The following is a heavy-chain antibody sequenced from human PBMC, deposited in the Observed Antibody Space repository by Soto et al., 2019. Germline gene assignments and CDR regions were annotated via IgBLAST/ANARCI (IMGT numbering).Heavy chain of an antibody. CDR3: AREVVGATGTLDAFDI. V-gene: IGHV3-21*01. Sequence: GGSLRLSCAASGFTFSSYSMNWVRQAPGKGLEWVSSISSSSSYIYYADSVKGRFTISRDNAKNSLYLQMNSLRAEDTAVYYCAREVVGATGTLDAFDIWGQGTMVTVSS. D-gene: IGHD1-26*01. CDR2: ISSSSSYI. CDR1: GFTFSSYS. J-gene: IGHJ3*02.